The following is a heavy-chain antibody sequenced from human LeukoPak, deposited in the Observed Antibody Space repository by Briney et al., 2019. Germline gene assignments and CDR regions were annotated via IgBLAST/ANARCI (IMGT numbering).Heavy chain of an antibody. CDR1: GGTFSSYT. CDR3: VLVGDERYYFDY. Sequence: ASVKVSCKASGGTFSSYTISWVRQAPGQGLEWMGRIIPILGIANYAQNFQGRVTITADKSTTTAYMELSSLRSEETAVYYCVLVGDERYYFDYWGQGTLVTVSS. J-gene: IGHJ4*02. CDR2: IIPILGIA. D-gene: IGHD3-10*01. V-gene: IGHV1-69*02.